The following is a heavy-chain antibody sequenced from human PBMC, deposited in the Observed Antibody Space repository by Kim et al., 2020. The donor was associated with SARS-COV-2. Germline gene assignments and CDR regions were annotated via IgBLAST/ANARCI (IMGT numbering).Heavy chain of an antibody. V-gene: IGHV4-39*02. CDR3: ARDSRFRIFGVVIRKGTERYFDY. Sequence: SETLSLTCTVSGGSISSSSYYWGWIRQPPGKGLEWIGSIYYSGSTYYNPSLKSRVTISVDTSKNQFSLKLSSVTAADTAVYYCARDSRFRIFGVVIRKGTERYFDYWGQGTLVTVSS. J-gene: IGHJ4*02. CDR1: GGSISSSSYY. D-gene: IGHD3-3*01. CDR2: IYYSGST.